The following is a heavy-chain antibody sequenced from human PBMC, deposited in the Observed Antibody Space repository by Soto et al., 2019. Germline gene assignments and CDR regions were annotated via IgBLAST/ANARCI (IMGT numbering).Heavy chain of an antibody. D-gene: IGHD1-26*01. J-gene: IGHJ3*02. Sequence: QVQLVQSGAEGKKPGSSVKVSCKASGGTLISNALRWVRQAPGQGLEWLGGIIPMLGSANYAQKFQDRGTITADASTSTPYMAPTSLSSEVAAVYSRASRERVDAVDIWGQGTMVTVSS. V-gene: IGHV1-69*01. CDR2: IIPMLGSA. CDR3: ASRERVDAVDI. CDR1: GGTLISNA.